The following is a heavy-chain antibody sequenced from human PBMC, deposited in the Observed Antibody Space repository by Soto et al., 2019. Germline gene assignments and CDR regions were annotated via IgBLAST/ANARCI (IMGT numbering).Heavy chain of an antibody. CDR2: LSDSGGSI. Sequence: GGSLRLSCTASGFTFSRHAMTWVRQAPGKGLEWVSGLSDSGGSIYYADSVKGRFTISRDNSMNTLYLQMNTLRAEDTAIYYCAKVSSGWYAGFFALWGRGTLVTVSS. CDR1: GFTFSRHA. J-gene: IGHJ4*02. V-gene: IGHV3-23*01. D-gene: IGHD2-8*01. CDR3: AKVSSGWYAGFFAL.